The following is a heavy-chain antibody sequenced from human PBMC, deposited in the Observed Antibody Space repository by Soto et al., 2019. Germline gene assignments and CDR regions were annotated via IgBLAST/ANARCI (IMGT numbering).Heavy chain of an antibody. CDR2: INAGNGNT. D-gene: IGHD3-22*01. V-gene: IGHV1-3*01. CDR3: ASSSGYYTYFDY. Sequence: QVQLVQSGAEVKKPGASVKVSCKASGYTFTSYAMHWVRQAPGQRLEWMGWINAGNGNTKYSQKFQGRVTITRDTSASTAYMDLSSLRSEDTAVYYCASSSGYYTYFDYWGQGTLVTVSS. J-gene: IGHJ4*02. CDR1: GYTFTSYA.